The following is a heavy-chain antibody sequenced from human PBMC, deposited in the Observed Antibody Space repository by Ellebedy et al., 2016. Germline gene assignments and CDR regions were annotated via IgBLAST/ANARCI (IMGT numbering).Heavy chain of an antibody. V-gene: IGHV3-7*01. J-gene: IGHJ4*02. CDR3: ARAFRFGGFDY. D-gene: IGHD3-16*01. Sequence: GESLKISCAASGFTFSSYWMSWVRQAPGKGLEWVANIKQDGSEKYYVDSVEGRFTISRDNAKNSLYLQMNSLRAEDTAVYYCARAFRFGGFDYWGQGTLVTVSS. CDR1: GFTFSSYW. CDR2: IKQDGSEK.